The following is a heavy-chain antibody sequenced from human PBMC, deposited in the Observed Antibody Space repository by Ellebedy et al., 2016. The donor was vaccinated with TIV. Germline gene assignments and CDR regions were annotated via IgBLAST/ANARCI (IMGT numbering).Heavy chain of an antibody. CDR1: GFTFSSYW. CDR2: IKQDGSEK. J-gene: IGHJ4*02. Sequence: GESLKISCAASGFTFSSYWMSWVRQAPGKGLEWVANIKQDGSEKYYADSVKGRFTISRDNSKNTLYLQMNSLRAEDTAVYYCARGGSTTVTTQENWGQGTLVTVSS. CDR3: ARGGSTTVTTQEN. D-gene: IGHD4-17*01. V-gene: IGHV3-7*01.